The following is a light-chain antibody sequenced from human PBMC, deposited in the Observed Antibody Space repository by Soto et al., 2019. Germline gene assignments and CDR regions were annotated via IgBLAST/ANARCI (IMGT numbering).Light chain of an antibody. CDR2: EVS. V-gene: IGLV2-23*02. Sequence: QSVLTQPASVSGSPGQSITISCTGTSSDVGSYNLVSWYQKHPGKAPKIMIYEVSKRPSGVSNRFTGSKSGNTASLTITGFQAEDEADYYCCSYAGSSTYVFGTGTKVTVL. J-gene: IGLJ1*01. CDR1: SSDVGSYNL. CDR3: CSYAGSSTYV.